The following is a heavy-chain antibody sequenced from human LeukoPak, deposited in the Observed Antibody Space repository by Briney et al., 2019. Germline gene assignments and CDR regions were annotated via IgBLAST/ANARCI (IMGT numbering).Heavy chain of an antibody. D-gene: IGHD3-9*01. J-gene: IGHJ4*02. V-gene: IGHV4-39*07. CDR2: IYHTGGT. Sequence: PSETLSLTCNVSDDSISSGPYYWTWIRQPPGKGLEWIATIYHTGGTYYNPSLKSRVTMSIDTSKNQFSLKLSSVTAADTAVYYCARGLGPDYWGQGTLVTVSS. CDR3: ARGLGPDY. CDR1: DDSISSGPYY.